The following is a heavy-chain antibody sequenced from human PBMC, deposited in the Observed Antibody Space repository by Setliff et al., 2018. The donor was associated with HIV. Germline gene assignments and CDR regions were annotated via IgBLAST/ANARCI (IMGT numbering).Heavy chain of an antibody. CDR2: MTPYSGNT. CDR3: ARGLVVVTDSDYDTNYYYYYYMDV. Sequence: ASVKVSCKTSGDAFTSYDINWVRQAAGHGLEWMGWMTPYSGNTGYAQKFQGRVSMTRNTSISTAYMELSSLRSEDTAVYYCARGLVVVTDSDYDTNYYYYYYMDVWGKGTTVTVSS. V-gene: IGHV1-8*02. J-gene: IGHJ6*03. D-gene: IGHD5-12*01. CDR1: GDAFTSYD.